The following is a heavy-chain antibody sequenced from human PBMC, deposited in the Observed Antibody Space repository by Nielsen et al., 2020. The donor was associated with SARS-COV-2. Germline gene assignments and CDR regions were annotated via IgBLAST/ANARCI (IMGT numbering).Heavy chain of an antibody. V-gene: IGHV3-33*08. CDR2: IWYDGSNK. CDR1: GFTFDDYG. Sequence: GGSLRLSCAASGFTFDDYGMHWVRQAPGKGLEWVAVIWYDGSNKYYADSVKGRFTISRDNSKNTLYLQMNSLRAEDTAVYYCARDHSGYDQGGDYWGQGTLVTVSS. D-gene: IGHD5-12*01. CDR3: ARDHSGYDQGGDY. J-gene: IGHJ4*02.